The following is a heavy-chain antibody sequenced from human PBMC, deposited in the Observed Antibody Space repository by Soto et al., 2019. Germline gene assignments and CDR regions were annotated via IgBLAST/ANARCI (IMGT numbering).Heavy chain of an antibody. CDR1: GGSVSSGSYY. D-gene: IGHD2-2*01. V-gene: IGHV4-61*01. J-gene: IGHJ4*02. Sequence: SETLSLTCTVSGGSVSSGSYYWNWIRQPPGKGLEWIGYIYYSGSTNYNPSLKSRVTISVDTSKNQFSLKLSSVTAADTAVYYCARQSTGYCSSTSCPFDYWGLGTVVTVSS. CDR3: ARQSTGYCSSTSCPFDY. CDR2: IYYSGST.